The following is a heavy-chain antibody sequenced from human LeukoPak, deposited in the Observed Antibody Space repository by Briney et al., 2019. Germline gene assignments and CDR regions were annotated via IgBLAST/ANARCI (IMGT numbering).Heavy chain of an antibody. V-gene: IGHV3-23*01. CDR2: ISGVSGST. CDR3: ARDEEFSSSGLGGFDY. CDR1: GFTFSSYA. Sequence: GGSLRLSCAASGFTFSSYAMSWVRQAPGKGLEWVSAISGVSGSTYYADSVQGRFTISRNNSKSTLYLQMNSLRAEDTAVYYCARDEEFSSSGLGGFDYWGQGTLVTVSS. D-gene: IGHD3-22*01. J-gene: IGHJ4*02.